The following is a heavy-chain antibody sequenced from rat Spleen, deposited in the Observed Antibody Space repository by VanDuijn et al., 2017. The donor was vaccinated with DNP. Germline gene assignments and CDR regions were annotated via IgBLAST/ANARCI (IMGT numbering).Heavy chain of an antibody. Sequence: QVQLKESGPVLVQASETLSLTCTVSGFSLTSYHVHWVRQPPGKGLEWIAAISSGGKTYYNSALKSRLSISRDTSKSQVFLRMNSLQTEDTAIYFCNREREPNKNPYYFDCWGQGVMVTVSS. CDR3: NREREPNKNPYYFDC. J-gene: IGHJ2*01. CDR1: GFSLTSYH. CDR2: ISSGGKT. V-gene: IGHV2S12*01. D-gene: IGHD3-8*01.